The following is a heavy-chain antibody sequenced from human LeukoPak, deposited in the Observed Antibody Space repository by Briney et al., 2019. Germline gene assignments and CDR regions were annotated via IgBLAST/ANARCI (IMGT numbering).Heavy chain of an antibody. CDR3: ARIIWVETFDY. V-gene: IGHV4-4*02. D-gene: IGHD3-16*01. CDR1: GGSISSCNW. Sequence: SETLSLTCAVSGGSISSCNWWSWVRPPPGKGLEWIGEIYNSGSTNYNPSLKSRVTISVDKSKNQLSLKLSSVTAADTAVYYCARIIWVETFDYWGQGTLVTVSS. CDR2: IYNSGST. J-gene: IGHJ4*02.